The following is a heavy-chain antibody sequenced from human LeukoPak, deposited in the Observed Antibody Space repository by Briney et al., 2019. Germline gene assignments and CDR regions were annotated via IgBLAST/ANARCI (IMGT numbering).Heavy chain of an antibody. J-gene: IGHJ4*02. CDR2: IYYSGST. Sequence: SETLSLTCAVYVGSFSGYYWSWVRQPPGKGLEWIGSIYYSGSTYYNPSLKSRVTIPVDTSKNQFSLKLSSVTAADTAVYYCARRVVYYYDSSGYYPTFPFDYWGQGTLVTVSS. V-gene: IGHV4-34*01. CDR3: ARRVVYYYDSSGYYPTFPFDY. D-gene: IGHD3-22*01. CDR1: VGSFSGYY.